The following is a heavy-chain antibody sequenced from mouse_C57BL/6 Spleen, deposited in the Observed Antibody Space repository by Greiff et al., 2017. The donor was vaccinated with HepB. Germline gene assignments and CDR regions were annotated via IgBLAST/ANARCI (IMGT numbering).Heavy chain of an antibody. J-gene: IGHJ2*01. D-gene: IGHD2-1*01. CDR2: IHPNSSST. V-gene: IGHV1-64*01. CDR1: GYTFTSYW. CDR3: ARLDYGKGDY. Sequence: QVQLKESGAELVKPGASVKLSCKASGYTFTSYWMHWVKQRPGQGLEWIGMIHPNSSSTNYNEKFKSKATLTVDKSSSTADMQLSSLTSEDSAVYYCARLDYGKGDYWGQGTTLTVSS.